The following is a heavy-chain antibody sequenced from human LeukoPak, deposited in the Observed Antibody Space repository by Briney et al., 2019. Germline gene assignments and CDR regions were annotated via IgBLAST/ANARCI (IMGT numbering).Heavy chain of an antibody. V-gene: IGHV3-7*01. CDR2: IKEDGGEI. CDR1: ALTFSNYW. J-gene: IGHJ4*02. D-gene: IGHD3-10*01. CDR3: ARDRGYSTFDY. Sequence: GGSLRLSCAASALTFSNYWMSWVRQTPGKGLEWVANIKEDGGEINYVDSVKGRFTISRDNAKNSLYLQMNSLRVDDTAVYYCARDRGYSTFDYWGQGTLVTVSS.